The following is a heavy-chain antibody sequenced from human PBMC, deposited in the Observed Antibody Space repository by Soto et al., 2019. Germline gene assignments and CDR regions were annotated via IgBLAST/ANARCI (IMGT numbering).Heavy chain of an antibody. CDR1: GFPFSSYA. D-gene: IGHD2-2*01. Sequence: GSLRLSCAASGFPFSSYAMHWVRQAPGKGLEYVSAISGNGGSTYYADSVKGRFTISRDNSKNTLYLQMNSLRAEDTAVYYCAKDLGYCISTSCPRSYYYGMDVWGQGTTVTVSS. CDR2: ISGNGGST. CDR3: AKDLGYCISTSCPRSYYYGMDV. J-gene: IGHJ6*02. V-gene: IGHV3-64*04.